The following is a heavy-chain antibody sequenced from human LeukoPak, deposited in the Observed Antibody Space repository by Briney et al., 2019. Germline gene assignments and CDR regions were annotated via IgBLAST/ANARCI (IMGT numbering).Heavy chain of an antibody. D-gene: IGHD3-10*01. CDR2: IYSGGST. J-gene: IGHJ6*02. CDR1: GFTFSTYA. V-gene: IGHV3-66*01. Sequence: PGGSLRLSCAASGFTFSTYAMAWVRQAPGKGLEWVSVIYSGGSTYYADSVKGRFTISRDNSKNTLYLQMNSLRAEDTAVYYCARDSLLWFGELPRHYYYYGMDVWGQGTTVTVSS. CDR3: ARDSLLWFGELPRHYYYYGMDV.